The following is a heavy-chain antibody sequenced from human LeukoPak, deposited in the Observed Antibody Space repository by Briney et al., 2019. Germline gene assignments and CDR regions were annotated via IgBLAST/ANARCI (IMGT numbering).Heavy chain of an antibody. CDR3: ARLHDYGDYFDY. J-gene: IGHJ4*02. V-gene: IGHV3-13*01. CDR1: GFTFSSYD. CDR2: IGTAGDT. D-gene: IGHD4-17*01. Sequence: GGSLRLSCAASGFTFSSYDMHWVRQATGKGLEWVSAIGTAGDTYYPGSVKGRFTISRENAKNSLYLQMNSLRAGDTAVNYCARLHDYGDYFDYWGQGTLVTVSS.